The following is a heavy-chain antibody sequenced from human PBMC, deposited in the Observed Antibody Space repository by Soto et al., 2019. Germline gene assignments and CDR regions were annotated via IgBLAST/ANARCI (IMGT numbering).Heavy chain of an antibody. CDR2: ISGTGGST. CDR3: AKEGNRVRGPDY. J-gene: IGHJ4*02. V-gene: IGHV3-23*01. Sequence: EVQLLESGGGLVQPGGSLRLSCAASGFTFSNYVLSWVRQAPGKWLEWVSAISGTGGSTYYADCVKGRFTISRDNSKNTLYVQMNSLRVEDTAVYYCAKEGNRVRGPDYWGQGTLVTVSS. D-gene: IGHD3-10*01. CDR1: GFTFSNYV.